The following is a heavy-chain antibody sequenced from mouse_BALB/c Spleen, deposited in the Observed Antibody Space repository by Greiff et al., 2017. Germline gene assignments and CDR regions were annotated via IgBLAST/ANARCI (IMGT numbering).Heavy chain of an antibody. Sequence: EVQGVESGGGLVQPGGSLRLSCATSGFTFTDYYMSWVRQPPGKALEWLGFIRNKANGYTPEYSASVKGRFTISRDNSQSILYLQMNTLRAEDSATYYCARSFTTATLYWYFDVWGAGTTVTVSS. V-gene: IGHV7-3*02. D-gene: IGHD1-2*01. CDR2: IRNKANGYTP. CDR3: ARSFTTATLYWYFDV. J-gene: IGHJ1*01. CDR1: GFTFTDYY.